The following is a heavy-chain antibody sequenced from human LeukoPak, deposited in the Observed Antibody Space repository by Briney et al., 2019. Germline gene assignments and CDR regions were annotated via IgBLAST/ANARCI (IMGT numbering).Heavy chain of an antibody. D-gene: IGHD1-26*01. Sequence: GGSLRLSCAASGFTFSSYGMHWVRQAPGKGLEWVAVIWYDGSNKYYADSVKGRFTISRDNSKNTLYLQMNSLRAEDTAVYYCAKDLYSGSGYYFDYWGQGTLVTVSS. CDR2: IWYDGSNK. J-gene: IGHJ4*02. V-gene: IGHV3-33*06. CDR3: AKDLYSGSGYYFDY. CDR1: GFTFSSYG.